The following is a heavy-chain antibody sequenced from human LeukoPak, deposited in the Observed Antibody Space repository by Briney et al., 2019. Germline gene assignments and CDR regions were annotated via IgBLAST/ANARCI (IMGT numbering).Heavy chain of an antibody. V-gene: IGHV3-48*04. CDR2: ISSSSSTI. CDR1: GFTFSSYS. D-gene: IGHD1-26*01. CDR3: AKDRGSGSYCTDY. J-gene: IGHJ4*02. Sequence: GGSLRLSCAASGFTFSSYSMNWVRQAPGKGLEWVSYISSSSSTIYYAGSVKGRFTISRDNAKNSLYLQMNSLRAEDTAVYYCAKDRGSGSYCTDYWGQGTLVTVSS.